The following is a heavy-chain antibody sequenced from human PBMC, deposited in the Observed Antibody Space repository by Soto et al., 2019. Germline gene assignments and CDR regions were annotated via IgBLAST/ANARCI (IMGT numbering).Heavy chain of an antibody. J-gene: IGHJ4*02. D-gene: IGHD2-15*01. CDR1: GFPFNNYA. CDR3: AATQEFRGRRTRFYFSF. Sequence: EVQLLESGGGLVHPGVSLRLSCAASGFPFNNYAMTWVRQAPGKGPEWVSSISGPAGSTYYADSVKGRFTISRDNSMNTLYLHLNSLTDADTAAYYCAATQEFRGRRTRFYFSFWGRGTLVTVSS. V-gene: IGHV3-23*01. CDR2: ISGPAGST.